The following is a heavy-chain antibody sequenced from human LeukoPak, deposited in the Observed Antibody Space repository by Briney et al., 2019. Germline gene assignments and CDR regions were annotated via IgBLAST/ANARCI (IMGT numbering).Heavy chain of an antibody. CDR1: GYSFNTYD. Sequence: ASVKVSCKTSGYSFNTYDVTWVRQAPGQGLEWVGGIRYNNGYTHYAQRFQGRVTMTIDSSTSTAYMELRSLTSADTAIYFCARRSLLVAGIYYFDSWGQGTLVTVSS. CDR3: ARRSLLVAGIYYFDS. CDR2: IRYNNGYT. D-gene: IGHD6-19*01. V-gene: IGHV1-18*01. J-gene: IGHJ4*02.